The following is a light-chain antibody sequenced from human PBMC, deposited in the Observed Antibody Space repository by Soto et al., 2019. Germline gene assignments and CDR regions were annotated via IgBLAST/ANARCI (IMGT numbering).Light chain of an antibody. Sequence: QLTQSPSSLSASVGDRVTISCRASQGIGSALAWYQQNPGKAPKVLIYDASSLQSGVPSRFSGSGSETDFTLTISSLQPEDFATYSCQQSYSTTWTFGQGTKVDI. V-gene: IGKV1-39*01. CDR1: QGIGSA. CDR3: QQSYSTTWT. CDR2: DAS. J-gene: IGKJ1*01.